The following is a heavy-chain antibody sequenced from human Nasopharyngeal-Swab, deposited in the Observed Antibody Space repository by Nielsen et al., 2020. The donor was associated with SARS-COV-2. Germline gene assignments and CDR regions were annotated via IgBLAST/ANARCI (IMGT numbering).Heavy chain of an antibody. CDR2: INSDGSST. Sequence: GESLKISCAASGFTFSSYWMHWVRQAPGKGLVWVSRINSDGSSTSYADSVKGRFTISSDNAKNTLYLQMNSLRAEDTAVYYCARDSPVYCSSTSCYLDWGQGTLVTVSS. V-gene: IGHV3-74*01. CDR3: ARDSPVYCSSTSCYLD. J-gene: IGHJ4*02. D-gene: IGHD2-2*01. CDR1: GFTFSSYW.